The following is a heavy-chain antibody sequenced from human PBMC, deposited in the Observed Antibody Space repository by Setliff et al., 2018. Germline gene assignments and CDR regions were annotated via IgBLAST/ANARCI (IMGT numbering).Heavy chain of an antibody. Sequence: SETLSLTCTVSGGSIRSSSYYWGWIRQPPGQGLEWIAYIYYSGITYYNPSLKSRVTISVDTSKNQFSLKLSSVTAADTAVYYCARGRIAAALYYFDYWGQGTLVTVSS. CDR3: ARGRIAAALYYFDY. V-gene: IGHV4-39*01. CDR2: IYYSGIT. J-gene: IGHJ4*02. CDR1: GGSIRSSSYY. D-gene: IGHD6-13*01.